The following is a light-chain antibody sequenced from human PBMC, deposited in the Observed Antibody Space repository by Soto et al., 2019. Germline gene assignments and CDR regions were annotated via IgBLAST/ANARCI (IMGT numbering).Light chain of an antibody. CDR3: QQYDRSPIT. CDR1: QSVSSSY. Sequence: EIVLTQSPGTLSLSPGERAILSCRASQSVSSSYLAWYQQKPGQAPRLLIYGASIRATGIPDRFSGSGSGTDFTLTISRLESEDFAVYYYQQYDRSPITFGPGTKVDIK. J-gene: IGKJ3*01. CDR2: GAS. V-gene: IGKV3-20*01.